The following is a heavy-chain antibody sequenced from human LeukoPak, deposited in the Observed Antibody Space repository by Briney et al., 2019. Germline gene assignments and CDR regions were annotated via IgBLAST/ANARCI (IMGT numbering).Heavy chain of an antibody. V-gene: IGHV4-59*01. CDR3: ARGAERLTATPFDY. CDR1: GGSISHYY. CDR2: IYYSGRT. J-gene: IGHJ4*02. Sequence: SETLSLTCTVSGGSISHYYWSWIRQPPGKGLEWIGYIYYSGRTNYNPSLKSRVTISMDTSKNHFSLTLSSVTAADTALYYCARGAERLTATPFDYWGQGTLITVSS. D-gene: IGHD2-21*02.